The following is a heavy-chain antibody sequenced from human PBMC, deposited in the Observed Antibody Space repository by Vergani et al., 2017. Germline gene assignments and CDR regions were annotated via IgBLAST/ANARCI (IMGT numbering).Heavy chain of an antibody. V-gene: IGHV3-7*03. CDR2: IKQDGSEK. D-gene: IGHD5-18*01. CDR1: GFTFSSYW. CDR3: ARDVDTAMVTGEGY. Sequence: EVQLVESGGGLVQPGGSLRLSCAASGFTFSSYWMSWVRQAPGKGLEWVANIKQDGSEKYYVDSAKGRFTIARDNAKNSLYLQMNSLRAEDTAVYYCARDVDTAMVTGEGYWGQGTLVTVSS. J-gene: IGHJ4*02.